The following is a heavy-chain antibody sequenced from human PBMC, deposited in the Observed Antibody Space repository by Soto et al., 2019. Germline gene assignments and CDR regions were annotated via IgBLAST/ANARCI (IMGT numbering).Heavy chain of an antibody. D-gene: IGHD5-12*01. Sequence: GESLKISCQGSGYNFATHWIGWVRHKAGKGLEWMGIIFPGDAETRYSPSFQGHITISADKSTSIAYLRWSSLKASDTGMYYCATPGGFGMDVWGQGTTVTVSS. CDR1: GYNFATHW. J-gene: IGHJ6*02. CDR3: ATPGGFGMDV. CDR2: IFPGDAET. V-gene: IGHV5-51*01.